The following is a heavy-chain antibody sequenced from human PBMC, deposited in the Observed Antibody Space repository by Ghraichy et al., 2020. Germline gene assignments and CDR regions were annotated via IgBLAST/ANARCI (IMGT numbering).Heavy chain of an antibody. J-gene: IGHJ4*02. Sequence: SETLSLTCTVSSDSISSSDYYWSWIRQPAGKGLEWIGRIYTSGITNYNPSLKSRVAMSLDTSKNQFSLMLSSVTAADTAVDYCAREFTYWGQGTLVTVSS. CDR1: SDSISSSDYY. V-gene: IGHV4-61*02. CDR2: IYTSGIT. D-gene: IGHD3-10*01. CDR3: AREFTY.